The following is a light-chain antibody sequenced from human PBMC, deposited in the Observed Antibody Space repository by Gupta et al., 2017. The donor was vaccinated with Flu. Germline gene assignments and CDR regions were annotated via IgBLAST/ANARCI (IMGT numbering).Light chain of an antibody. CDR3: QSYDGSRHGV. V-gene: IGLV6-57*03. CDR2: DDD. Sequence: NFMLTQPHSVSESPGKTVTISCTRSSGNIANNYVQWYPQRPGSAPTTVIYDDDRRPSGVPDRFSGSIDRSSNSASLTISGLKTEDEADYYCQSYDGSRHGVFGGGTKLTVL. CDR1: SGNIANNY. J-gene: IGLJ2*01.